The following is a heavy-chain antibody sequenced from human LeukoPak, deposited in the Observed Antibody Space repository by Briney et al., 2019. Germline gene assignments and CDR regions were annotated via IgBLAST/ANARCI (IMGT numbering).Heavy chain of an antibody. CDR1: GGSISSYY. CDR2: IYYSGST. V-gene: IGHV4-59*01. CDR3: ARVAIAVAGTEIDY. J-gene: IGHJ4*02. D-gene: IGHD6-19*01. Sequence: SETLSLTCTVSGGSISSYYWSWIRQPPGKGLEWIGYIYYSGSTNYNPSLKSRVTISVDTSKNQFSLKLSSVTAADTAVYYCARVAIAVAGTEIDYWGQGTLVTVSS.